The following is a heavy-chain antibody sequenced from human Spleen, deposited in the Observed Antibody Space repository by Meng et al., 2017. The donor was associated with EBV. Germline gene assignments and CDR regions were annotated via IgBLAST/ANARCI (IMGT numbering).Heavy chain of an antibody. CDR2: ISAYNGNT. Sequence: QFRMVQSGGWVNNPGPSVKSACKCSGYTFINYGITWVRQAPGQGLEWMGWISAYNGNTDYAQNLQGRVTMTKDTSTSTAYMDLRSLTSDDTAVYFCARVSDYDSSGLDYWGQGTLVTVSS. V-gene: IGHV1-18*01. CDR1: GYTFINYG. CDR3: ARVSDYDSSGLDY. D-gene: IGHD3-22*01. J-gene: IGHJ4*02.